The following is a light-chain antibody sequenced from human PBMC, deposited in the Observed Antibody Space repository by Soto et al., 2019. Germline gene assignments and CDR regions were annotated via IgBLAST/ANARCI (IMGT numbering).Light chain of an antibody. CDR3: HQYGTSPLT. Sequence: EIELTQSPGTLSLSPGERATLSCRTSQSISSRHLAWYQQRPGRAPRLLIYDSSKRATGIPERFSGSGSATDFTLTISRLEPEDFGIYYCHQYGTSPLTFGGGTKVDIK. J-gene: IGKJ4*01. CDR2: DSS. CDR1: QSISSRH. V-gene: IGKV3-20*01.